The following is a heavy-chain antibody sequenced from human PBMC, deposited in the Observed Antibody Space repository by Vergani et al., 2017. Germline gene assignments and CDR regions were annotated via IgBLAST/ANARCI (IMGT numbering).Heavy chain of an antibody. CDR3: AKDGRGYSYGYVDYYGMDV. Sequence: QVQLVESGGGVVQPGGSLRLSCAASGFTFSSYGMHWVRQAPGKWLEWVAFIRYDGSNKYYGDSVKGRFTISRDNSKNTLYLQMNSLRDEDTAVYYCAKDGRGYSYGYVDYYGMDVWGQGTTVTVSS. J-gene: IGHJ6*02. D-gene: IGHD5-18*01. V-gene: IGHV3-30*02. CDR1: GFTFSSYG. CDR2: IRYDGSNK.